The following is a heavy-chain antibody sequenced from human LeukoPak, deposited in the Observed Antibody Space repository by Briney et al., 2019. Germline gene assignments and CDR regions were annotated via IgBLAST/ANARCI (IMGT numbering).Heavy chain of an antibody. J-gene: IGHJ4*02. CDR2: TGSNGGST. Sequence: GGSLRLSCSGSGFTFSSYAMHWVRQAPGKGLEYVSATGSNGGSTYYADSVKGRFTISRDNAKNSLYLQMNSLRDEDTAVYYCARDYYEILTGYYNVDYWGQGTLVTVSS. CDR3: ARDYYEILTGYYNVDY. V-gene: IGHV3-64*04. D-gene: IGHD3-9*01. CDR1: GFTFSSYA.